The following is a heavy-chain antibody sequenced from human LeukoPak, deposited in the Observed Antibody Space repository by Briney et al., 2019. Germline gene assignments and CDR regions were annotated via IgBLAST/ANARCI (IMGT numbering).Heavy chain of an antibody. CDR1: GYTFTSYD. J-gene: IGHJ4*02. CDR2: MNPNSGNT. D-gene: IGHD6-19*01. CDR3: ARGLANAGSGWTENDY. Sequence: ASVKVSCKASGYTFTSYDINWVRQATGQGLEWMGWMNPNSGNTGYAQKLQGRVTMTRNTSISTAYMELSSLRSEDTAVYYCARGLANAGSGWTENDYWGQGTLVTVSS. V-gene: IGHV1-8*01.